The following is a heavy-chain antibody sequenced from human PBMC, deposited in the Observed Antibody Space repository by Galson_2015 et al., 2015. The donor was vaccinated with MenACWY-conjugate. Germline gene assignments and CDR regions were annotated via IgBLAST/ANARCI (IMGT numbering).Heavy chain of an antibody. J-gene: IGHJ4*02. CDR2: MYYSGSA. D-gene: IGHD3-3*02. CDR3: ARGVNLASMAGY. Sequence: SETLSLTCTVSGGSINSYYWSWIRQPPGKGLEWNGYMYYSGSANYNPSLKSRVTISVDTSKNQFSLTMTSETAADTAVYYCARGVNLASMAGYWGQGTLVTVSS. CDR1: GGSINSYY. V-gene: IGHV4-59*01.